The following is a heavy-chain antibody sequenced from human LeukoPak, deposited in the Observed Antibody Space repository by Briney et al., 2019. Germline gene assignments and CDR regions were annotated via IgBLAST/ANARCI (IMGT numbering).Heavy chain of an antibody. V-gene: IGHV3-21*01. J-gene: IGHJ4*02. CDR1: GFTFSSYS. D-gene: IGHD3-3*01. CDR3: ARELRFLEWLPN. Sequence: GGSLRLSCAASGFTFSSYSMSWVRQAPGKGLEWVSSISSSSSYIYYADSVKGRFTISRDNAKNSLYLQMNSLRAEDTAVYYCARELRFLEWLPNWGQGTLVTVSS. CDR2: ISSSSSYI.